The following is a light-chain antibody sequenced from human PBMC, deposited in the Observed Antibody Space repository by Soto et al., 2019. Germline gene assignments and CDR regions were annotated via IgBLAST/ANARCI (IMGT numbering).Light chain of an antibody. V-gene: IGKV1-9*01. CDR3: QQYNGYSRT. Sequence: EIQLTQSPSFLSASVGDRVSITCRASQGLSSYLAWYQQRPGKAPKLLIYAVSTLQGGVPPRFSGSGSGTEFTLTISSLQPDDFATYYCQQYNGYSRTFGQGTKVDIK. CDR2: AVS. J-gene: IGKJ1*01. CDR1: QGLSSY.